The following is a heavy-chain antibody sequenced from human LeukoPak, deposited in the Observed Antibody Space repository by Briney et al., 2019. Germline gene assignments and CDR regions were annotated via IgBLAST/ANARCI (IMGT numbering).Heavy chain of an antibody. CDR3: ARGGAEAVAGSLDF. Sequence: ASVKVSCKASGGTFKKYAIYWVRQAPGQGLEWLGGTIPVFGTPNYAQKFQGRVTITTDEFTTTGYMELSSLKSEDTAVYYCARGGAEAVAGSLDFWGQGTLVTVS. V-gene: IGHV1-69*05. J-gene: IGHJ4*02. CDR1: GGTFKKYA. CDR2: TIPVFGTP. D-gene: IGHD6-19*01.